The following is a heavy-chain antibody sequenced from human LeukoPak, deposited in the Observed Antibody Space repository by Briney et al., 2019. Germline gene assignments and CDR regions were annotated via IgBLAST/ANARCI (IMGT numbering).Heavy chain of an antibody. Sequence: TGGSLRLSCVGSGFTFSNAWMSWVRQAPGKGLEWVGVISYDGSNKYYADSVKRRFTISRDNSKNTLYLQMNSLRAEDTAVYYCAKDRGDDCWSGYFDAFDIWGQGTMVTVSS. CDR2: ISYDGSNK. CDR3: AKDRGDDCWSGYFDAFDI. D-gene: IGHD3-3*01. V-gene: IGHV3-30*18. J-gene: IGHJ3*02. CDR1: GFTFSNAW.